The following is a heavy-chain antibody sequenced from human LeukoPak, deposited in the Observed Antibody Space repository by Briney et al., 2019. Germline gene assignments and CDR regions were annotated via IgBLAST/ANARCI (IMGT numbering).Heavy chain of an antibody. D-gene: IGHD2-15*01. J-gene: IGHJ6*03. CDR3: AKDGGTHGEYYSYYMDV. Sequence: PGGSLRLSCAASGFTFSTYGMHWVRQAPGKGLECVAFIRYDGSNKYADSVKGRFTISRDNSKNTLFLQMNSLRAEDTAVYYCAKDGGTHGEYYSYYMDVWGKGTTVTVSS. V-gene: IGHV3-30*02. CDR2: IRYDGSNK. CDR1: GFTFSTYG.